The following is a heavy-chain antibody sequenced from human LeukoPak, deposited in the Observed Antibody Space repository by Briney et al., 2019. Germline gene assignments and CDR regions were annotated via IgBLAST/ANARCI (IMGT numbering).Heavy chain of an antibody. CDR3: ARESSGYDLANDGWFDP. V-gene: IGHV1-2*02. Sequence: ASVKVSCKASGYTFTGYYMHWVRQAPGQGLEWMGWINPNSGGTNYAQKFQGRVTMTRDTSISTAYMELSRLRSDDTAVYYCARESSGYDLANDGWFDPWGQGTLVTVSS. CDR2: INPNSGGT. CDR1: GYTFTGYY. J-gene: IGHJ5*02. D-gene: IGHD5-12*01.